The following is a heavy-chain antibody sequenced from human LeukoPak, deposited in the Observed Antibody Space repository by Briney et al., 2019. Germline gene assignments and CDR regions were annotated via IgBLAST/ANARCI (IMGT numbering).Heavy chain of an antibody. Sequence: GGSLRLSCAASGFTFSDYGIHWVRQAPGKGLEWVAVLSPHANYEYYADSVQGRFAISRDDSKNTVYLQMNSLRDEETAVYYCARHGYNYGFDYWGQGTLVTVSS. V-gene: IGHV3-33*01. CDR2: LSPHANYE. CDR3: ARHGYNYGFDY. D-gene: IGHD5-24*01. CDR1: GFTFSDYG. J-gene: IGHJ4*02.